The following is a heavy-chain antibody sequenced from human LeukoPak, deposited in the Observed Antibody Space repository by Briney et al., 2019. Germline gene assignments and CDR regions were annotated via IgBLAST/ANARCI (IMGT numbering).Heavy chain of an antibody. CDR3: ARGVYAFDI. CDR1: EFTFSTYT. CDR2: ISYDGSSQ. Sequence: GGSLRLSCAASEFTFSTYTMHWVCQAPGKGLERVAVISYDGSSQYYADSVKGRFTISRDNSKSTLYLQMNSLRAEDTAVYYCARGVYAFDIWGQGTMVTVSS. D-gene: IGHD5/OR15-5a*01. J-gene: IGHJ3*02. V-gene: IGHV3-30*04.